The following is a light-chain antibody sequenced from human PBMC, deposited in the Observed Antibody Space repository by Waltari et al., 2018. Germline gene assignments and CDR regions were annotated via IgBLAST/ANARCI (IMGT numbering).Light chain of an antibody. J-gene: IGLJ7*01. CDR2: GVT. Sequence: QSALTQPASVSGSPGQSITMSCTGTSSAVGSYNVVSWYQQHPGKAPKLMIYGVTERPSGVSNRFSGSKSGNTASLTISGLQPEDEAEYYCCSYAGSSTVFGGGTHLTVL. V-gene: IGLV2-23*02. CDR1: SSAVGSYNV. CDR3: CSYAGSSTV.